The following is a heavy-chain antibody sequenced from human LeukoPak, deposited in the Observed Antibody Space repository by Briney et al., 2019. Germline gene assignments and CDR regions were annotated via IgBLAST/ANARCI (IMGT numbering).Heavy chain of an antibody. V-gene: IGHV3-74*01. CDR2: IYSDGSSA. J-gene: IGHJ4*02. CDR3: ARGRAAAGNYFDY. CDR1: GXTFSGYW. Sequence: GGSLRLSCAASGXTFSGYWMHWVRQAPGKGLVWVSRIYSDGSSATYADSVKGRFTTSRDNTKNTLYLEMNSLRVEDTAVYYCARGRAAAGNYFDYWGQGTLVTVSS. D-gene: IGHD6-13*01.